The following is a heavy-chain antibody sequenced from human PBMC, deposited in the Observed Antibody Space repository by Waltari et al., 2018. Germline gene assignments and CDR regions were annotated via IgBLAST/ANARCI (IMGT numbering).Heavy chain of an antibody. CDR3: ARGYGSGSYWGTRFDP. D-gene: IGHD3-10*01. CDR2: IYTSGST. J-gene: IGHJ5*02. V-gene: IGHV4-61*02. CDR1: GGSISSGSYY. Sequence: QVQLQESGPGLVKPSKTLSLTCTVSGGSISSGSYYWSLIRQPSGKGLEWIGRIYTSGSTNYNPSLKSRVTIAVDTSKNQCSLKLSSVTAADTAVYYCARGYGSGSYWGTRFDPWGQGTLVTVSS.